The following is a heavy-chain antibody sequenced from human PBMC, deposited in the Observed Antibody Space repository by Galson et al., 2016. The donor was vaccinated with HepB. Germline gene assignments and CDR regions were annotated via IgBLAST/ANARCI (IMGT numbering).Heavy chain of an antibody. CDR1: GFAFSSHW. CDR3: VIDHSVVPTTAYNWFDP. Sequence: SLRLSCAASGFAFSSHWMHWVRQDLGKGLVWVSRITSDGTISNYADSVKGRFTISRDNAKNTLYLQMNSLRAEDTAVYCCVIDHSVVPTTAYNWFDPWGRGTLVTVAP. V-gene: IGHV3-74*01. J-gene: IGHJ5*02. D-gene: IGHD4-23*01. CDR2: ITSDGTIS.